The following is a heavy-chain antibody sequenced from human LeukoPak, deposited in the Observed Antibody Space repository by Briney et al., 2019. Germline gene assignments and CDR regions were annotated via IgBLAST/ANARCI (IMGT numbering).Heavy chain of an antibody. CDR3: ARDGIVVVVAAKGLVAFDI. Sequence: ASVKVSCKASGYTFTGYYMHWVRQAPGQGLEWMGWINPNSGGTNYAQKLQGRVTMTTDTSTSTAYMELRSLRSDDTAVYYCARDGIVVVVAAKGLVAFDIWGQGTMVTVSS. CDR2: INPNSGGT. D-gene: IGHD2-15*01. CDR1: GYTFTGYY. V-gene: IGHV1-2*02. J-gene: IGHJ3*02.